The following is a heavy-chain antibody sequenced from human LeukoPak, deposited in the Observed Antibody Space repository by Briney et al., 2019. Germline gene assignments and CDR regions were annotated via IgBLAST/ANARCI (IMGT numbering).Heavy chain of an antibody. D-gene: IGHD4-17*01. CDR2: TSPSGDNT. CDR3: AQDWPSAVTTTPGF. J-gene: IGHJ3*01. V-gene: IGHV3-23*01. Sequence: HPGGSLRLSCAASGFTFRDYVISWVRQAPGKGLEWVSSTSPSGDNTDYAGSVRGRFTRSRDNSKNTVYFQMNSLRAEDTAIYYCAQDWPSAVTTTPGFWGQGTMVIVSS. CDR1: GFTFRDYV.